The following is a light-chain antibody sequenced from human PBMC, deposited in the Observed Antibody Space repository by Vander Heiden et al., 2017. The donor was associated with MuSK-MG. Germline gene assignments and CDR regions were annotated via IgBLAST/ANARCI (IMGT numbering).Light chain of an antibody. CDR2: AAS. CDR1: QSISSF. CDR3: QRSASTRLT. Sequence: DIQMTQSPSSLSASVGDRVTITCRASQSISSFLNWYQQKPGKAPKLLIYAASSLQSGVPSRFSGSGSGTDFTLTISSLQPEDFATYYCQRSASTRLTFGQGTRLEIK. J-gene: IGKJ5*01. V-gene: IGKV1-39*01.